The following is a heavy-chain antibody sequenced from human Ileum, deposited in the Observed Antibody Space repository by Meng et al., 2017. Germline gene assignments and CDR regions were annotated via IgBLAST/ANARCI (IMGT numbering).Heavy chain of an antibody. CDR1: GGSFSANY. CDR3: ASARYDN. CDR2: INHNGNT. Sequence: QVQLQQWGAGLLKPSETLSLTCVVYGGSFSANYWTWIRQPPGKGLEWIGEINHNGNTNYKPSLKSRVTISVDTSKKQFSLRLTSVTAADTAVYYCASARYDNWGQGTLVIVSS. J-gene: IGHJ4*02. V-gene: IGHV4-34*01.